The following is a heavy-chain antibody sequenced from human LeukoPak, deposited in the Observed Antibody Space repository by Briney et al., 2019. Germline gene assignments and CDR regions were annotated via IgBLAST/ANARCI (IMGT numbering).Heavy chain of an antibody. CDR3: AKDGEQWLDTHFDY. CDR1: GFTFSSYS. J-gene: IGHJ4*02. V-gene: IGHV3-9*01. D-gene: IGHD6-19*01. CDR2: ISWNSGSI. Sequence: LRLSCAASGFTFSSYSMSWVRQAPGKGLEWVSGISWNSGSIGYADSVKGRFTISRDNAKNSLYLQMNSLRAEDTALYYCAKDGEQWLDTHFDYWGQGTLVTVSS.